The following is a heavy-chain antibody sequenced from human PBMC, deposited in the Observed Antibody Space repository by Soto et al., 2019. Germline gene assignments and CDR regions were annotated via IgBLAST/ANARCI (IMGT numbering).Heavy chain of an antibody. D-gene: IGHD6-19*01. Sequence: SLKVACKASGGTFSSYAISWVRQAPGQGLEWMGGIIPIFGTANYAQKFQGRVTITADESTSTAYMELSSLRSEDTAVYYCGRVIAVAGLDEYYYYYMDVWGKGTTVTVSS. V-gene: IGHV1-69*13. CDR3: GRVIAVAGLDEYYYYYMDV. J-gene: IGHJ6*03. CDR2: IIPIFGTA. CDR1: GGTFSSYA.